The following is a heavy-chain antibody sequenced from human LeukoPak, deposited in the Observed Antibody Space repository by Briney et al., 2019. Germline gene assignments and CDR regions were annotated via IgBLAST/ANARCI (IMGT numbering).Heavy chain of an antibody. V-gene: IGHV3-23*01. D-gene: IGHD6-13*01. CDR3: ANPAGYSSSWYNFDYFDY. J-gene: IGHJ4*02. Sequence: GSLRLSCAASGFTFSSSAMSWARQAPGKGLVWVSALSGSGGSTYYADSVKGRFTISRDNSKNTLYLQMNSLRAEDTAVYYCANPAGYSSSWYNFDYFDYWGQGTLVTVSS. CDR2: LSGSGGST. CDR1: GFTFSSSA.